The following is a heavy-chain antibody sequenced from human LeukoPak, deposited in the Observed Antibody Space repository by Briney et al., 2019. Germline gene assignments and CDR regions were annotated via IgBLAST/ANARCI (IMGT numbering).Heavy chain of an antibody. CDR2: IDWDDDK. CDR3: ARMTSGSYGKRGFDP. D-gene: IGHD3-10*01. Sequence: SGPTLVNPTQTLTLTCTFSGFSLSTSGMCVSWIRQPPGKALEWLARIDWDDDKYYSTSLKTRLTISKDTSKNQVVLTMTNMDPVDTATYYCARMTSGSYGKRGFDPWGQGTLFTVSS. V-gene: IGHV2-70*11. CDR1: GFSLSTSGMC. J-gene: IGHJ5*02.